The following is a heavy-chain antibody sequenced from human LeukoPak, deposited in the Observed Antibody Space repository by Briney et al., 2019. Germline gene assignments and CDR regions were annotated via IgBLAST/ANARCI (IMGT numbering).Heavy chain of an antibody. Sequence: PGGSLRLSCVASGFTFSRYWMTWVRQAPGKGLEWVANIKQDGSEKYYVDSVKGRFTISRDNAKNSLFLQMNSLRAEDTAVYYCAKTGLLLWFGELSRNDYWGQGTLVTVSS. D-gene: IGHD3-10*01. CDR3: AKTGLLLWFGELSRNDY. CDR2: IKQDGSEK. J-gene: IGHJ4*02. V-gene: IGHV3-7*03. CDR1: GFTFSRYW.